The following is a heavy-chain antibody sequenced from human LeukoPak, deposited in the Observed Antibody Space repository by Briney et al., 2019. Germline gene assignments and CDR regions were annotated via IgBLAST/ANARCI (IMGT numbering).Heavy chain of an antibody. CDR2: ISGSAGST. J-gene: IGHJ5*02. V-gene: IGHV3-23*01. D-gene: IGHD5-12*01. CDR3: ARVNTGAYES. Sequence: GGSLRLSCAASGFTFSSYAMSWVRQAPGKGLEWVSVISGSAGSTYYADSVKGRFTISRDDSKNTLYLQMNSLRAEDTAVYYCARVNTGAYESWGQGTLVTVSS. CDR1: GFTFSSYA.